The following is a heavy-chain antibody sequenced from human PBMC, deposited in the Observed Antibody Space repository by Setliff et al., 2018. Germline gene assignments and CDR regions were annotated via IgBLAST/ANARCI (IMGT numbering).Heavy chain of an antibody. CDR3: ARGVYEYSYGYRGHYYYYMDV. D-gene: IGHD3-16*01. CDR2: INTNTGNP. V-gene: IGHV7-4-1*02. CDR1: GYTLTNYY. Sequence: GASVKVSCKASGYTLTNYYMHWVRQAPGQGLEWMGWINTNTGNPTYVQGFTGRFVFSLDTSVSTAYLQISSLKAEDTAVYYCARGVYEYSYGYRGHYYYYMDVWGKGATVTVSS. J-gene: IGHJ6*03.